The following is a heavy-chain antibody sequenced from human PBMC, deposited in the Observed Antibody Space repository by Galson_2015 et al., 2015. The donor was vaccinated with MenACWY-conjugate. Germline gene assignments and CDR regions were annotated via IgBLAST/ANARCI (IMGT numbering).Heavy chain of an antibody. J-gene: IGHJ4*02. Sequence: QSGAAVKKPGESLQISCKGSGYSFTSYWIGWERRMPGQGLEWMGFLYPGDSDTRYSQSFQGQVTISADKSISTAYLQWSSLKASDTAMYYCARLGSSTSCFDYWGQGTLVTVSS. CDR2: LYPGDSDT. V-gene: IGHV5-51*01. CDR3: ARLGSSTSCFDY. CDR1: GYSFTSYW. D-gene: IGHD2-2*01.